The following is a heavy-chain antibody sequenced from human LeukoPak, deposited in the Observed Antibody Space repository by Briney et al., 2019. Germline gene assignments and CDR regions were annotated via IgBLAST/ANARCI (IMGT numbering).Heavy chain of an antibody. Sequence: PSETLSLTCTVSGASISSYYWSWIRQPAGKGLEWIGRIYTIGSTNYNPSLKSRVTMSVDTSKNQFSLKLSSVTAADTAVYYCAGGDSPDAFDIWGQGTMVTVSS. CDR2: IYTIGST. V-gene: IGHV4-4*07. D-gene: IGHD4-17*01. J-gene: IGHJ3*02. CDR1: GASISSYY. CDR3: AGGDSPDAFDI.